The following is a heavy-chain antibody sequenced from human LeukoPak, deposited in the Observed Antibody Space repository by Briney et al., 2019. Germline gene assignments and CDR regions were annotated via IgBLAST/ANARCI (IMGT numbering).Heavy chain of an antibody. V-gene: IGHV3-23*01. CDR2: ISSGAFDA. CDR1: GFSFNAYA. D-gene: IGHD1-26*01. J-gene: IGHJ4*02. CDR3: AKVTQWDLDSLDY. Sequence: PGGSLRLSCVASGFSFNAYAMTWVRQAPGKGLEWGSSISSGAFDAYYADSAQGRFTISRDNSDNTLFLQMDSLRPEDSALYYCAKVTQWDLDSLDYWGQGTPVTVSS.